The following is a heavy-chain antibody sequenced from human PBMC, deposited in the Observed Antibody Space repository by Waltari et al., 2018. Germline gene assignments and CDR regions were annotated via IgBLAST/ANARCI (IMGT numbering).Heavy chain of an antibody. Sequence: EVQLLESGGGLVQPGGSLRLSCAASGFTFSSYAMSWVRQAPGKGLEWVSVIYSGGSTYYADSVKGRFTISRDNSKNTLYLQMNSLRAEDTAVYYCASTTGGTHAFDIWGQGTMVTVSS. D-gene: IGHD3-16*01. CDR3: ASTTGGTHAFDI. CDR2: IYSGGST. J-gene: IGHJ3*02. V-gene: IGHV3-23*03. CDR1: GFTFSSYA.